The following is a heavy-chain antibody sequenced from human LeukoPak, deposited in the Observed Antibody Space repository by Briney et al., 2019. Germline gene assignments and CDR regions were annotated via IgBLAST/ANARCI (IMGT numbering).Heavy chain of an antibody. Sequence: PSETLSLTCTVPGGSISNYYWSWIRQPPGKGLERIGYIYYSGSTNYNPSLESRVTISVDTSKNQFSLKLSSVTAADTAIYYCARQGHDSGEYRLSHAFDIWGQGTMVTVSS. CDR1: GGSISNYY. CDR2: IYYSGST. V-gene: IGHV4-59*08. D-gene: IGHD4-17*01. CDR3: ARQGHDSGEYRLSHAFDI. J-gene: IGHJ3*02.